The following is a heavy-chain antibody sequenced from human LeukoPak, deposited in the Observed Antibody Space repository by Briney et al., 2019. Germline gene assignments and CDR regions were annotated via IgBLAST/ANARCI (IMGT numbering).Heavy chain of an antibody. V-gene: IGHV1-18*01. Sequence: ASVKVSCKASGYTFTSYGISWVRQAPGQGLEWMGWISAYNGNTNYAQKFQGRVTMTRDTSTSTVYMELSSLRSEDTAVYYCARGSGSYYFIGQTDYWGQGTLVTVSS. CDR3: ARGSGSYYFIGQTDY. D-gene: IGHD1-26*01. CDR2: ISAYNGNT. CDR1: GYTFTSYG. J-gene: IGHJ4*02.